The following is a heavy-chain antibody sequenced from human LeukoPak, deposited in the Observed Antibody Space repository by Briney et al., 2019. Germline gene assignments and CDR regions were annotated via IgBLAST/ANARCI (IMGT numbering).Heavy chain of an antibody. D-gene: IGHD4-11*01. CDR1: GFTFSSYG. CDR2: INHSGST. CDR3: ASMTTVTNYYYYYGMDV. Sequence: LRLSCAASGFTFSSYGMHWVRQAPGKGLEWIGEINHSGSTNYNPSLKSRVTISVDTSKNQFSLKLSSVTAADTAVYYCASMTTVTNYYYYYGMDVWGQGTTVTVSS. J-gene: IGHJ6*02. V-gene: IGHV4-34*01.